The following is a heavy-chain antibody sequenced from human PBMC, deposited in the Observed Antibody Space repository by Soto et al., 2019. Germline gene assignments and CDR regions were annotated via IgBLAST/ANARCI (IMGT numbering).Heavy chain of an antibody. V-gene: IGHV3-23*01. CDR1: GFPFSSYA. D-gene: IGHD3-16*01. CDR2: ISGSGGRT. CDR3: AKGGYYSLFDI. Sequence: GGLRLSCVASGFPFSSYAMSWVRQTPGKGLEWVSGISGSGGRTYYADSVKGRFTISRDNSNNTLSLQMHILRVEDTAVYFCAKGGYYSLFDIWGQGTMVTVSS. J-gene: IGHJ3*02.